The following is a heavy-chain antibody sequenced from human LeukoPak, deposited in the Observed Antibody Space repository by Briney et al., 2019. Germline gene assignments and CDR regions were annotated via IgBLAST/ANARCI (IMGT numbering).Heavy chain of an antibody. CDR3: ARGGLERRVPFDI. CDR2: IYYSGST. J-gene: IGHJ3*02. Sequence: SETLSLTCTVSGGSISSSSYYWGWIRQPPGKGLEWIGYIYYSGSTNYNPSLKSRVTISVDTSKNQFSLKLSSVTAADTAVYYCARGGLERRVPFDIWGQGTMVTVSS. V-gene: IGHV4-61*05. CDR1: GGSISSSSYY. D-gene: IGHD1-1*01.